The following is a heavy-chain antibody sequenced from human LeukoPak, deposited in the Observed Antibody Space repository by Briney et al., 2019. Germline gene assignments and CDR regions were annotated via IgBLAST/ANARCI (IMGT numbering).Heavy chain of an antibody. CDR1: GFTFSSYG. J-gene: IGHJ5*02. CDR2: IRYDGSNK. D-gene: IGHD6-13*01. V-gene: IGHV3-30*02. CDR3: AKDLGSSWYYYNWFDP. Sequence: GGSLRLSCAASGFTFSSYGMHWVRQAPGKGLEWVAFIRYDGSNKYYADSVKGRFTISRDNSKNTLYLQMNSLRAEDTAVYYCAKDLGSSWYYYNWFDPWGQGTLVTVSS.